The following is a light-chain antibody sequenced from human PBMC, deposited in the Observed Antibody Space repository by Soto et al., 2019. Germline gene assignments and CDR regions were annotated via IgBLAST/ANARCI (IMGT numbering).Light chain of an antibody. CDR3: SSYTGSTNYV. CDR2: QVT. J-gene: IGLJ1*01. V-gene: IGLV2-14*01. CDR1: SSDVGIYNY. Sequence: QSVLTQPASVSGCPGQSITISCTGTSSDVGIYNYVSWYQQHPGKAPKLMIYQVTNRPSGVSNRFSGSKSGNTASLTISGLQAEDDAYYYCSSYTGSTNYVFGTGTKVTVL.